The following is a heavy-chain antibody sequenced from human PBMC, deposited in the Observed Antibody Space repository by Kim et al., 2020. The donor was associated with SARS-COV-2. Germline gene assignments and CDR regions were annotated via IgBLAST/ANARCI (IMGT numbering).Heavy chain of an antibody. Sequence: SPSFQGQVTISTDKSISTAYLQWSSLKASDTTMYYCARPARYYYYYMDVWGKGTTVTVSS. CDR3: ARPARYYYYYMDV. V-gene: IGHV5-51*01. J-gene: IGHJ6*03.